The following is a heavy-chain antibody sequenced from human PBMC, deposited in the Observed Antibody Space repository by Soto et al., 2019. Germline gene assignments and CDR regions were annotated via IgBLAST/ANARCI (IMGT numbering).Heavy chain of an antibody. V-gene: IGHV1-18*01. CDR1: GYTFTSYA. D-gene: IGHD2-21*02. Sequence: GASVKVSCKASGYTFTSYAMHWVRQAPGQRLEWMGWISAYNGNTNYAQKLQGRVTMTTDTSTSTAYMELRSLRSDDTAVYYCARGVDIVVVTAGDNWFDPWGQGTLVTV. CDR2: ISAYNGNT. CDR3: ARGVDIVVVTAGDNWFDP. J-gene: IGHJ5*02.